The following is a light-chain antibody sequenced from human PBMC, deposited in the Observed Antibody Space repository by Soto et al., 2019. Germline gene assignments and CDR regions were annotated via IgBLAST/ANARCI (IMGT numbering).Light chain of an antibody. V-gene: IGKV3-20*01. Sequence: EIVLTQSPGTLSLSPGEGATLSCRASQSVRRSYLAWYQRKPGQAPRLLIYGASTRATGIPDMISGSGSGTDFALNISRLEPEDFAVYYCQQYETSPPAFGGGTKVEI. CDR2: GAS. CDR3: QQYETSPPA. J-gene: IGKJ4*01. CDR1: QSVRRSY.